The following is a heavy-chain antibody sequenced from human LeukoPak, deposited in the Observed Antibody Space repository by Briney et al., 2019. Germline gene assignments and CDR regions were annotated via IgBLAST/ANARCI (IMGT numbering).Heavy chain of an antibody. J-gene: IGHJ4*02. CDR3: ASSYYDYVWGSYDRIDY. V-gene: IGHV4-61*02. D-gene: IGHD3-16*01. Sequence: PSQTLSLTCTVSGGSISSGSYYWSWIRQPAGKGLEWIGRIYTSGSTNYNPSLKSRVTISVDTSKNQFSLKLSSVTAADTAVYYCASSYYDYVWGSYDRIDYWGQGTLVTVSS. CDR2: IYTSGST. CDR1: GGSISSGSYY.